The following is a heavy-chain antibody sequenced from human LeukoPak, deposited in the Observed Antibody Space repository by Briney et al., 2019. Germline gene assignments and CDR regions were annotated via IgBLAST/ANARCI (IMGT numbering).Heavy chain of an antibody. J-gene: IGHJ6*02. CDR1: GFTFSAYT. Sequence: PGGSLRLSCAACGFTFSAYTMNWVRQAPGKGLEWVSSMSGIGGFVHYADSVKGRFTISRDNAKSSLYLQMNSLRAEDTAVYFCARDDYSDSPTYYNGMDVWGQGTTVTVS. CDR2: MSGIGGFV. V-gene: IGHV3-21*01. D-gene: IGHD4/OR15-4a*01. CDR3: ARDDYSDSPTYYNGMDV.